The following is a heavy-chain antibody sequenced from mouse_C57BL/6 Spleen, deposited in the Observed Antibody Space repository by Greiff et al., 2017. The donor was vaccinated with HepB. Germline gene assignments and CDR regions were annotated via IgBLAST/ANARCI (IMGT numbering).Heavy chain of an antibody. J-gene: IGHJ4*01. CDR2: IWGVGST. CDR1: GFSLTSYG. CDR3: ARNYYGSPYAMDY. V-gene: IGHV2-6*01. Sequence: QVQLKESGPGLVAPSQSLSITCTVSGFSLTSYGVDWVRQSPGKGLEWLGVIWGVGSTNYNSALKSRLSISKDNSKSQVFLKMNSLQTDDTAMYYCARNYYGSPYAMDYWGQGTSVTVSS. D-gene: IGHD1-1*01.